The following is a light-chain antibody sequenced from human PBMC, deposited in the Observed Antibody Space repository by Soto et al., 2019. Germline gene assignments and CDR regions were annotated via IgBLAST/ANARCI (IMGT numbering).Light chain of an antibody. CDR2: LGS. CDR3: MQGLTTPLT. Sequence: DIVLTQSPLSLPVTPGEPASISCRSSQSLLSSNGNNYLDWYLQKPRQSPQVLIYLGSNRASGVPDRFSGSGSGTDFTLKISRVEAEDVGVYYCMQGLTTPLTFGGGTKVEIK. CDR1: QSLLSSNGNNY. V-gene: IGKV2-28*01. J-gene: IGKJ4*01.